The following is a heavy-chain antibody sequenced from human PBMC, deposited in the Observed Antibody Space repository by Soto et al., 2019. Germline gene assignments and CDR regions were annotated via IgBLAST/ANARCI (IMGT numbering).Heavy chain of an antibody. CDR3: ASIQAGYDSSGYFSAFDI. V-gene: IGHV3-23*01. Sequence: PGGSLRLSCAASGFTFTTYAMSWVRQAPGKGLEWVSVISRRGDTTYYADSVKGRFTISRDNSKNTLYLQMNSLRAEDRAVYYCASIQAGYDSSGYFSAFDIWGKGTMVTVSS. CDR2: ISRRGDTT. J-gene: IGHJ3*02. CDR1: GFTFTTYA. D-gene: IGHD3-22*01.